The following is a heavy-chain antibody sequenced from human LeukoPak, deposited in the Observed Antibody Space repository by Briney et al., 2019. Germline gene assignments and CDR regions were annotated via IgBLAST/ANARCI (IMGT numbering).Heavy chain of an antibody. CDR2: IYYSGST. D-gene: IGHD3-9*01. J-gene: IGHJ4*02. CDR1: GGSTSSYY. CDR3: ARKNDILTEFDY. Sequence: SETLSLTCTVSGGSTSSYYWSWIQQPPGKGLEWIGYIYYSGSTNYNPSLKSRVTISVDTSKNQFSLKLSSVTAADTAVYYCARKNDILTEFDYWGQGTLVTVSS. V-gene: IGHV4-59*01.